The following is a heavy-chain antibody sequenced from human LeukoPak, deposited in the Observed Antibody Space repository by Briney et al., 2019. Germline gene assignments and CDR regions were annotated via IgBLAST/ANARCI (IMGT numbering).Heavy chain of an antibody. V-gene: IGHV3-21*01. CDR2: ISGSSSYI. CDR1: GFPFSTYA. Sequence: GGSLRLSCAASGFPFSTYAMNWVRQAPGKGLERVSSISGSSSYIYYADSVKGRFTISRDNANNSLSLQMNSLRAEDTAVYFCTRASGYGVADYWGQGILVSVSS. D-gene: IGHD5-12*01. CDR3: TRASGYGVADY. J-gene: IGHJ4*01.